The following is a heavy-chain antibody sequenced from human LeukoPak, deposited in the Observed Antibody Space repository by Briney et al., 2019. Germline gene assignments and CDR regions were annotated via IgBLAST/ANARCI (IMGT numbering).Heavy chain of an antibody. CDR2: IKQDGSEK. CDR1: GFTFSSYW. D-gene: IGHD2-2*01. CDR3: ARDQRYCSSSSCPWEPFDY. Sequence: GGSLRLSCAASGFTFSSYWMSWVRQAPGKGLEWVANIKQDGSEKYYVDSVKGRFTISRDNAKNSLYLQINSLRAEGTAVYYCARDQRYCSSSSCPWEPFDYWGQGTLVTVSS. V-gene: IGHV3-7*05. J-gene: IGHJ4*02.